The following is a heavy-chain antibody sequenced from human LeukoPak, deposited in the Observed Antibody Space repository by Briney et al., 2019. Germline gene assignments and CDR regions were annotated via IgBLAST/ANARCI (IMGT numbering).Heavy chain of an antibody. J-gene: IGHJ4*02. CDR2: LYTAGPT. Sequence: GGSLRLPCAASGFSVSTFYMSWVRQAPGKGLEWVSVLYTAGPTYYADSVQGRFTISRDNSKNTLFLQMDNLRADDTATYYCARSGPSVLWSKSFDYWGQGALVTVSP. D-gene: IGHD3-10*01. CDR1: GFSVSTFY. V-gene: IGHV3-66*01. CDR3: ARSGPSVLWSKSFDY.